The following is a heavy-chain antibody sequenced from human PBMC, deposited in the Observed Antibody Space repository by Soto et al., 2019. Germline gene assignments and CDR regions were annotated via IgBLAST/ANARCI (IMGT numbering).Heavy chain of an antibody. Sequence: QVQLQQGGAGLLKPSDTLSLTCGVYGGSFXXXXXXXXXXXXXXXXXXXXXXDHSGSSNFNPFLKSRVTISVDTSKNQFSLKLNSMTAADTAVYFCARGQGVPINVPADDFWRLGRYYYMDVWGKGTPVTVSS. CDR2: XDHSGSS. V-gene: IGHV4-34*01. CDR1: GGSFXXXX. D-gene: IGHD3-3*01. J-gene: IGHJ6*03. CDR3: ARGQGVPINVPADDFWRLGRYYYMDV.